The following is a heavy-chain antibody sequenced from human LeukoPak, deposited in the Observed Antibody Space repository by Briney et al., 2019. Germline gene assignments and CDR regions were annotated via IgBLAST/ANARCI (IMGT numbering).Heavy chain of an antibody. Sequence: GASVKVSCKASGYTFTGYYAHWVLQAPGQGLEWMGRINPNTGDTIYAQRFQGRVTMTRDTSISAAYMEFNNLRSDDTAVYYCARDLVRGIWSAAFWGQGTLVTVSS. J-gene: IGHJ4*02. CDR1: GYTFTGYY. V-gene: IGHV1-2*06. D-gene: IGHD3-10*01. CDR3: ARDLVRGIWSAAF. CDR2: INPNTGDT.